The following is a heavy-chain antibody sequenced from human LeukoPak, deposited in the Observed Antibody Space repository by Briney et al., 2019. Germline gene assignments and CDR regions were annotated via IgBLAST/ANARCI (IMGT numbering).Heavy chain of an antibody. J-gene: IGHJ3*02. V-gene: IGHV3-30*04. CDR1: GFTFSSYA. CDR2: ISYDGSNK. Sequence: PGGSLRLSCAASGFTFSSYAMHWVRQAPGKGLEWVAVISYDGSNKYYADSVKGRFTISRDNSKTTLYLQMNSLRAEDTAVYYCAKGSTSYYFAFDIWGRGTMVTVSS. CDR3: AKGSTSYYFAFDI. D-gene: IGHD2-2*01.